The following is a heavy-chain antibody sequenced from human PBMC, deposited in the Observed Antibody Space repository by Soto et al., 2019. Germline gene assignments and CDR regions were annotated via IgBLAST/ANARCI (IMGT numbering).Heavy chain of an antibody. J-gene: IGHJ4*02. CDR3: ARLRRYYSVPGSYRDS. CDR1: GGSISSSGYY. V-gene: IGHV4-31*11. Sequence: QVQLQESGPGLVKPSQTLSLTCAVSGGSISSSGYYWTWIRQHPGKGLEWIGYIYYSGTSYYSPSLKTRLTLSLDTSTNQFSLKLRSVTAADTAVYYCARLRRYYSVPGSYRDSWGQGALVTVSS. D-gene: IGHD3-10*01. CDR2: IYYSGTS.